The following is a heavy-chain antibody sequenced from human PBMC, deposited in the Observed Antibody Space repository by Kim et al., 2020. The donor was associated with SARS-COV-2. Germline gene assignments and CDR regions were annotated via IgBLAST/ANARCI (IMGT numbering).Heavy chain of an antibody. CDR1: GGTFSSYA. Sequence: SVKVSCKASGGTFSSYAISWVRQAPGQGLEWMGGIIPIFGTANYAQKFQGRVTITADESTSTAYMELSSLRSEDTAVYYCARGVRQQLVQLYNWFDPWGQGTLVTVSS. J-gene: IGHJ5*02. D-gene: IGHD6-13*01. CDR3: ARGVRQQLVQLYNWFDP. V-gene: IGHV1-69*13. CDR2: IIPIFGTA.